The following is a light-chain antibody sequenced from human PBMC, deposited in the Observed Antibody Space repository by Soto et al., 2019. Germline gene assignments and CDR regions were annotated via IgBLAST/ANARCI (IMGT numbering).Light chain of an antibody. J-gene: IGKJ4*02. V-gene: IGKV3-11*01. CDR3: QQRGRWPPT. CDR2: DAS. Sequence: DIVLPQSPATLSLSPGERATLSCRAGQSISAYLAWYQQRPGQAPRLLIFDASSRATGVPDRCCGGGSGTDFTLISSSREPEDVTVYCRQQRGRWPPTCGGGTKVEI. CDR1: QSISAY.